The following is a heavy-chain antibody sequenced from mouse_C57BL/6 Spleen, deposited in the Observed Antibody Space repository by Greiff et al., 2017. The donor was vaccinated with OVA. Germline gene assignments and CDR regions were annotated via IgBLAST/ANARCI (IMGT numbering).Heavy chain of an antibody. D-gene: IGHD3-1*01. J-gene: IGHJ4*01. CDR3: ARGLPPYYAMDY. CDR1: GYSFTSYW. CDR2: IDPSDSET. V-gene: IGHV1-52*01. Sequence: QVQLQQPGAELVRPGSSVKLSCKASGYSFTSYWMHWVKQRPIQGLEWIGNIDPSDSETHYNQKFKDKATLTVDKSSSTAYMQLSSLTSEDSAVYYCARGLPPYYAMDYWGQGTSVTVSS.